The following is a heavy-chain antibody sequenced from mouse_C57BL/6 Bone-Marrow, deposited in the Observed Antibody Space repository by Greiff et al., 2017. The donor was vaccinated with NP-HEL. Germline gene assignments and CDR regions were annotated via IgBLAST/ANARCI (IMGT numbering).Heavy chain of an antibody. CDR3: ARRDYGNSLFDY. V-gene: IGHV5-17*01. Sequence: EVKLMESGGGLVKPGGSLKLSCAASGFTFSDYGMHWVRQAPEKGLEWVAYISSGSSTIYYADTVKGRFTISRDNAKNTLFLQMTSLRSEDTAMYYCARRDYGNSLFDYWGQGTTLTVSS. J-gene: IGHJ2*01. CDR1: GFTFSDYG. CDR2: ISSGSSTI. D-gene: IGHD2-1*01.